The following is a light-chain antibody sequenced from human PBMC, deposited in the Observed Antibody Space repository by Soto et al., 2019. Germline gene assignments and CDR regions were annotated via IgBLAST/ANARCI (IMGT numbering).Light chain of an antibody. CDR1: QSVGSNY. J-gene: IGKJ1*01. V-gene: IGKV3-20*01. CDR2: CAC. CDR3: QQYSSLSWT. Sequence: DIVFTQSPGTLSLSPGERATLSCSASQSVGSNYLAWYPQKPGQPPRILYFCACGRATGIPDRFSGSGSGTDFPPISSLLDAEDVAVYCCQQYSSLSWTFGQGTKVDIK.